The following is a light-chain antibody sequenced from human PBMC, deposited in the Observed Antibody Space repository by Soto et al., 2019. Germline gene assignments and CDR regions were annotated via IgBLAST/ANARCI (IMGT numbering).Light chain of an antibody. CDR1: QSVRSNY. J-gene: IGKJ2*01. CDR2: GAS. V-gene: IGKV3-20*01. CDR3: QQYGGSPYT. Sequence: EIVLTQSPGTLSLSPVERATLSCRASQSVRSNYLAWYQRKPGQAPRLLIYGASTRATGIPDRFSGTGSGTDFTLTISRLEPEDFAVYYCQQYGGSPYTFGQGTKLEIK.